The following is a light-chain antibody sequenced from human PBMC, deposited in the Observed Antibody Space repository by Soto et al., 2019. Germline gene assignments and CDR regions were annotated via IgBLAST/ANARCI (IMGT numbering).Light chain of an antibody. CDR1: SSNIGSNP. CDR2: TNN. CDR3: AAWDDTLNVS. J-gene: IGLJ2*01. Sequence: QSVLTQPPSASGTPGQRVTISCSGNSSNIGSNPVNWYQQLPGTAPKLLIYTNNQRPPGVPDRFSGSKSGTSASLAISGLQSEDEADYYCAAWDDTLNVSFGGGTKLPV. V-gene: IGLV1-44*01.